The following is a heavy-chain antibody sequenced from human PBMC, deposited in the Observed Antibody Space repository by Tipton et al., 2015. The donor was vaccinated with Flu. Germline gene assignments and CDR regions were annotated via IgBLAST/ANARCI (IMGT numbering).Heavy chain of an antibody. J-gene: IGHJ5*02. CDR2: IYYSGST. CDR3: ARPRGIAAAGTGVGWFDP. V-gene: IGHV4-31*03. Sequence: TLSLTCTVSGGSISSGGYYWSWIRQHPGKGLEWIGYIYYSGSTHYNPSLKSRVTISVDTSKNQFSLKLSSVTAADTAVYYCARPRGIAAAGTGVGWFDPWGQGTLVTVSS. CDR1: GGSISSGGYY. D-gene: IGHD6-13*01.